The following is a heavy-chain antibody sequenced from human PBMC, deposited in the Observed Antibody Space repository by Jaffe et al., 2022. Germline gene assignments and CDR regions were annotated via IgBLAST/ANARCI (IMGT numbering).Heavy chain of an antibody. CDR1: GFTFSNYD. J-gene: IGHJ4*02. V-gene: IGHV3-48*03. D-gene: IGHD3-16*01. Sequence: EVELVESGGGLAQPGGSLRLSCAASGFTFSNYDMNWVRQAPGKGLEWLSYISSNGYDTYYADSAKGRFTISRDNARNSLYLQMNSLRAEDTALYYCARDSLGVSAGGDYFDHWGQGSLVTVSS. CDR3: ARDSLGVSAGGDYFDH. CDR2: ISSNGYDT.